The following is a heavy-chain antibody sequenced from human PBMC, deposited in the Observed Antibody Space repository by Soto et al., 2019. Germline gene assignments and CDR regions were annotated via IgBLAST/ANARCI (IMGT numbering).Heavy chain of an antibody. CDR2: IFHSGIT. J-gene: IGHJ4*02. D-gene: IGHD3-22*01. V-gene: IGHV4-59*11. Sequence: PSETLSLTCTISGDSYSNHYWTWIRQSPGKGLEWIGYIFHSGITDYNPSVKRRVTISIDKSRNLFSLNLTSVTAADTAVYYCARDRYSYDSRGYYRTLHSSGPETLLTVYS. CDR1: GDSYSNHY. CDR3: ARDRYSYDSRGYYRTLHS.